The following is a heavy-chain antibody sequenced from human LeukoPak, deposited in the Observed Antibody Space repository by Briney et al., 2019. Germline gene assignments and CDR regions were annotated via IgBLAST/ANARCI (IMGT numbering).Heavy chain of an antibody. CDR2: ISGSGGST. CDR3: AKDLLRSSSWYTTIGFGMDV. V-gene: IGHV3-23*01. Sequence: GGSLRLSCAASGFTFSSYAMSWVRQAPGKGLEWVSAISGSGGSTYYADSVKGRFTISRDNSKNTLYLQMNSLRAEDTAVYYCAKDLLRSSSWYTTIGFGMDVWGQGTTVTVSS. D-gene: IGHD6-13*01. CDR1: GFTFSSYA. J-gene: IGHJ6*02.